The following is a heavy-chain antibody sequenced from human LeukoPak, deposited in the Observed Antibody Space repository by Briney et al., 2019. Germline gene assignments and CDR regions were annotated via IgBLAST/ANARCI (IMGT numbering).Heavy chain of an antibody. Sequence: SETLSLTCAVYVGSFSGYHWSWIRQPPGKGLEWIGEINHSGSTNYNPSLKSRVTISVDTSKNQFSLKLSSVTAADTAVYYCARGRGRGRSFPTYSYGRDYYYYGMDVWGQGTTVTVSS. V-gene: IGHV4-34*01. CDR1: VGSFSGYH. CDR2: INHSGST. J-gene: IGHJ6*02. CDR3: ARGRGRGRSFPTYSYGRDYYYYGMDV. D-gene: IGHD5-18*01.